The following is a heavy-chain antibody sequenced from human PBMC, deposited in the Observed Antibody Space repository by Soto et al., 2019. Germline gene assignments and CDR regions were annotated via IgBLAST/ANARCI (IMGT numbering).Heavy chain of an antibody. V-gene: IGHV3-30*04. CDR2: ISYDGSNK. Sequence: GGSLRLSCAASGFTFSSYAMHWVRQAPGKGLEWVAVISYDGSNKYYADSVKGRFTISRDNSKNTLYLQMNSLRAEDTAVYYCARARIVGATHAFDIWGQGTMVTVSS. CDR1: GFTFSSYA. J-gene: IGHJ3*02. CDR3: ARARIVGATHAFDI. D-gene: IGHD1-26*01.